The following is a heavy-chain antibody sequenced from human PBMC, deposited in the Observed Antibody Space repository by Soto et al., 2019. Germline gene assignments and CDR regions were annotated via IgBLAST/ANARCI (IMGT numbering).Heavy chain of an antibody. CDR3: ARGMTTVTHYYYYGMDV. CDR1: GYTFTSYY. Sequence: QVQLVQSGAEVKKPGASVKVSCKASGYTFTSYYMHWVRQAPGQGLEWMGIINPSGGSTSYAQKFKGRVTMTRDTSTSTVYMELSSLRSEDTAVYYCARGMTTVTHYYYYGMDVWGQGTTVTVSS. CDR2: INPSGGST. V-gene: IGHV1-46*01. J-gene: IGHJ6*02. D-gene: IGHD4-17*01.